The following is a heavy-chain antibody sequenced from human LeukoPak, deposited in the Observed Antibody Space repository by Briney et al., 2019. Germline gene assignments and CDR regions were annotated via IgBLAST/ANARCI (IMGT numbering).Heavy chain of an antibody. CDR2: IYYTGST. V-gene: IGHV4-59*01. Sequence: SETLSLTCTVSGVSISDYYWSWVRQPPGKGLEWIGYIYYTGSTDYNPSLKSRVTMSVDTSKNQLSLNLRSVTATDTAVYYCARRTYYDTLTGYNYWYFDLWGRGTLVTVSS. CDR1: GVSISDYY. J-gene: IGHJ2*01. CDR3: ARRTYYDTLTGYNYWYFDL. D-gene: IGHD3-9*01.